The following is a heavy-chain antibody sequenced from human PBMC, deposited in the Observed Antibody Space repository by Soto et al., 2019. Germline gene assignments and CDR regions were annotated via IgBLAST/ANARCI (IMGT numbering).Heavy chain of an antibody. D-gene: IGHD3-9*01. CDR2: IIPIFGTA. V-gene: IGHV1-69*13. CDR3: ARGSQYYDILTGSWDYYYGMDV. Sequence: SVKVSCKASGGTFSSYAISWVRQAPGQGLEWMGGIIPIFGTANYAQKFQGRVTITADESTSTAYMELSSLRSEDTAVYYCARGSQYYDILTGSWDYYYGMDVWGQGTTVTVSS. CDR1: GGTFSSYA. J-gene: IGHJ6*02.